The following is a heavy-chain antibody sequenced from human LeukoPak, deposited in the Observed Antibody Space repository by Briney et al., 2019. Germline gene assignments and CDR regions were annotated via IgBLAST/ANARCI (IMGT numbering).Heavy chain of an antibody. CDR2: INPKTGDT. Sequence: GASVKVPCKASGYTFTGHYLHWVRQAPGQGLEWMGWINPKTGDTTYAQKFQGRVTMTWDTSITTAYMELSSLRSDDTAVYYCARAYEYGWFDPWGQGAQVTVSS. J-gene: IGHJ5*02. CDR1: GYTFTGHY. V-gene: IGHV1-2*02. CDR3: ARAYEYGWFDP. D-gene: IGHD4/OR15-4a*01.